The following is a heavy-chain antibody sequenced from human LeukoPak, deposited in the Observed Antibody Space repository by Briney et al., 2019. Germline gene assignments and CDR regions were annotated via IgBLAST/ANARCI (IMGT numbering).Heavy chain of an antibody. V-gene: IGHV3-30*02. CDR3: AKDEGRSDRYGSGSYPPY. CDR2: VRYDGSNE. J-gene: IGHJ4*02. Sequence: PGGSLRLSCAASGFTFSNYGMHWVRQAPGKGLEWVAFVRYDGSNEYYADSVKGRFTISRDNSKKTLYLEMNSLRPEDTAVYYCAKDEGRSDRYGSGSYPPYRGQGTLVTVSS. CDR1: GFTFSNYG. D-gene: IGHD3-10*01.